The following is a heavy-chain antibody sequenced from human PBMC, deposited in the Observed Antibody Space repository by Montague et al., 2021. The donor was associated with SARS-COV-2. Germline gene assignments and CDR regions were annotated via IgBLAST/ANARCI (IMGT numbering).Heavy chain of an antibody. CDR3: ARVPDYYDSSGYYFDASDI. D-gene: IGHD3-22*01. J-gene: IGHJ3*02. CDR1: GGSFSGYY. Sequence: SETLSLTCAVYGGSFSGYYWSWIRQPPGKGLEWIGEINQSGSINYNPSLKSRVTISVDTSKNQFSLKLSSVTAADTAVYYCARVPDYYDSSGYYFDASDIWGQGTMVTVSS. V-gene: IGHV4-34*01. CDR2: INQSGSI.